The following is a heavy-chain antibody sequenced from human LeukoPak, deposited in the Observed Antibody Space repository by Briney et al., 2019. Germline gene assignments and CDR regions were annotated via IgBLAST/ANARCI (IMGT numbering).Heavy chain of an antibody. D-gene: IGHD3-22*01. CDR3: ARAYDSSGYYLGYYFDH. V-gene: IGHV1-46*01. J-gene: IGHJ4*02. Sequence: EASVKVSCKASGYTFTSYYMHWVRQAPGQGLEWMGIINPSGGSTSYAQKFQGRVTMTRDTSTSTVYMELSSLRSEDTAVYYCARAYDSSGYYLGYYFDHWGQGTLVTVSS. CDR1: GYTFTSYY. CDR2: INPSGGST.